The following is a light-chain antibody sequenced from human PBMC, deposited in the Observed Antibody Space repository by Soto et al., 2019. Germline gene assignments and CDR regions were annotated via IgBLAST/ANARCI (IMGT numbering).Light chain of an antibody. CDR2: GAS. J-gene: IGKJ1*01. CDR1: QSVGSSY. V-gene: IGKV3-20*01. Sequence: EIVLTQSPGTLSLSPGERATLSCRASQSVGSSYLAWYQQKPGQAPRLLIYGASSRATGIPDRFSGSGSGTDYTLTISTLEPEDFAVYYCQQYGSSSWTFGQGTKVDIK. CDR3: QQYGSSSWT.